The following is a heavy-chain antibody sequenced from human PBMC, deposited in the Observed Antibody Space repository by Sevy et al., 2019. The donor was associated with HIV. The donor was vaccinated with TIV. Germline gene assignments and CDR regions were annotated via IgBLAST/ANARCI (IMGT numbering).Heavy chain of an antibody. CDR1: GGSINSDH. Sequence: SETLSLTCTVSGGSINSDHWNWIRQPPGKGLEWIGYVYYIGGTNYNPSLKNRVTISVDRTKNQFSLKLTSVTAADTAGYFCGGRNDFAIWGQGTMVTVSS. CDR3: GGRNDFAI. CDR2: VYYIGGT. V-gene: IGHV4-59*08. J-gene: IGHJ3*02.